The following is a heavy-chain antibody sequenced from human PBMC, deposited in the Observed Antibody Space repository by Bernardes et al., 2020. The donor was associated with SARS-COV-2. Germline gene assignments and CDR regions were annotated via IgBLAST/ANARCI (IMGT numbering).Heavy chain of an antibody. CDR1: GFTFSNFA. J-gene: IGHJ6*02. V-gene: IGHV3-23*01. Sequence: GGSLRLSCAASGFTFSNFALSWVRQAPGKGLEWVSTISLGGGHTYFADSVKGRFTISRDNSKNTLYLQMNSLRVEDTAVYYCAKDWSTTGYYYDMDVWGPGTTVTVYS. CDR3: AKDWSTTGYYYDMDV. CDR2: ISLGGGHT. D-gene: IGHD1-1*01.